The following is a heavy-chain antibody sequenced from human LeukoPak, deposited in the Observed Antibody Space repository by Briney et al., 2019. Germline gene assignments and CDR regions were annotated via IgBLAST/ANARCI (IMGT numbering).Heavy chain of an antibody. CDR3: ARGDSGWYLMGRGPQAYNWFDP. CDR1: GGSISSGDYY. J-gene: IGHJ5*02. V-gene: IGHV4-30-4*01. CDR2: IYYSGST. Sequence: TSQTLSLTCTVSGGSISSGDYYWSWIRQPPGKGLEWIGYIYYSGSTYYNPSLKSRVTISVDTSKNQFSLKLSSVTAADTAVYYCARGDSGWYLMGRGPQAYNWFDPWGQGTLVTVSS. D-gene: IGHD6-19*01.